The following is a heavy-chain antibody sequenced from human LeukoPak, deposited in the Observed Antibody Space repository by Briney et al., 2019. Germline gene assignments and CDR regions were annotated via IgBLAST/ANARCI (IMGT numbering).Heavy chain of an antibody. CDR2: VYYTERT. D-gene: IGHD3-10*01. V-gene: IGHV4-59*08. CDR1: DGSTTGYY. CDR3: ARHMSVSYDAFDL. J-gene: IGHJ3*01. Sequence: SETLSLTCSISDGSTTGYYWSWIRQPPGKGLEWIAYVYYTERTLYNPSLESRVTISVDTSKTQFSLTVTSVTAADTAVYYCARHMSVSYDAFDLWGRGTTVTVSS.